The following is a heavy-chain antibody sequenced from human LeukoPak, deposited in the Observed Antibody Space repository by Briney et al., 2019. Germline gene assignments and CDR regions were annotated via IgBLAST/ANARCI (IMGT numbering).Heavy chain of an antibody. Sequence: SETLSLTCTVSGGSISSYYWSWIRQPPGKGLEWIGYMYYSGSTNYNPSLKSRVTISVDTSKNQFSLKLSSVTPADTAVYYCARGGYYYGSGSYYGYWGQGTLVTVSS. CDR3: ARGGYYYGSGSYYGY. D-gene: IGHD3-10*01. CDR2: MYYSGST. V-gene: IGHV4-59*01. J-gene: IGHJ4*02. CDR1: GGSISSYY.